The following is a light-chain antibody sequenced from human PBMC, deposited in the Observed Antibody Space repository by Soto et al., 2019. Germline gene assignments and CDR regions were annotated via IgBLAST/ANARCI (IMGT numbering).Light chain of an antibody. V-gene: IGLV2-14*01. CDR1: SSDVGGYNY. CDR2: DVS. CDR3: NSYTSSSPHVV. J-gene: IGLJ2*01. Sequence: QSALTQPASVSGSPGQSITISCTGTSSDVGGYNYVSWYQQHPGKAPKLMIYDVSNRPSGVSNRFSGSKSGNTASLTISGLQAEDVADYYCNSYTSSSPHVVFGGGTKLTVL.